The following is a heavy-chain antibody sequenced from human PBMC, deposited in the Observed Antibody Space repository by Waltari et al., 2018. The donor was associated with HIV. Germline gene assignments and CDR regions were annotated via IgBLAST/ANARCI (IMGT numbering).Heavy chain of an antibody. CDR1: GFTLSDYW. V-gene: IGHV3-74*01. Sequence: EVRPVEPAGALVQRGVHLRLSCAASGFTLSDYWLTWVRKATGKGLVWVSRINTDGTTTTYADSVRGRFTISRDNAKNTLDLQMNSLKADDTAVYYCARANVFLRFGEFSNYGMDVWGQGTMVTVSS. CDR3: ARANVFLRFGEFSNYGMDV. J-gene: IGHJ6*02. CDR2: INTDGTTT. D-gene: IGHD3-10*01.